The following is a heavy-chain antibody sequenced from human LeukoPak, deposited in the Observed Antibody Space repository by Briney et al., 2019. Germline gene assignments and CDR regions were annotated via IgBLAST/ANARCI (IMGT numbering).Heavy chain of an antibody. J-gene: IGHJ4*02. CDR3: ARVHSLDFDY. CDR2: ISSSSSTI. V-gene: IGHV3-48*01. D-gene: IGHD3-16*02. Sequence: LXLSXAXXXXTXSSYSMNWVRQAPGKGLEWVSYISSSSSTIYYADSVKGRFTISRDNAKNSLYLQMNSLRAEDTAVYYCARVHSLDFDYWGQGTLVTVSS. CDR1: XXTXSSYS.